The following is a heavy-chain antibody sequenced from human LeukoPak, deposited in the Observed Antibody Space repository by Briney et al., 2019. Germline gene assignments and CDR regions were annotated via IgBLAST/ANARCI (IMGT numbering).Heavy chain of an antibody. V-gene: IGHV4-31*03. CDR2: IYYSGST. D-gene: IGHD3-22*01. Sequence: SETLSLTCTVSGGSISSGGYYWSWIRQHPGKGLEWIGYIYYSGSTYYNPSLKSRVTISVDTSKNQFSLTLSSVTDAHTAVYYCARGDYYDSSGYTTHAFDIWGQGTMVTVSS. CDR1: GGSISSGGYY. J-gene: IGHJ3*02. CDR3: ARGDYYDSSGYTTHAFDI.